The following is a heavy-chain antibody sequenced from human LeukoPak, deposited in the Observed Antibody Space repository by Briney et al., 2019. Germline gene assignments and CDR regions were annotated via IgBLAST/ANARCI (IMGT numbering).Heavy chain of an antibody. J-gene: IGHJ4*02. D-gene: IGHD6-19*01. CDR2: ISSSSSYI. Sequence: GGSLRLSCAASGFTFSSYSMNWVRQAPGKGLEWIASISSSSSYIYYADSVKGRFTISRDNANNSLYLQMNSLRAEDTAVYYCARGPPAVAGMPADYWGQGTLVTVSS. CDR3: ARGPPAVAGMPADY. CDR1: GFTFSSYS. V-gene: IGHV3-21*01.